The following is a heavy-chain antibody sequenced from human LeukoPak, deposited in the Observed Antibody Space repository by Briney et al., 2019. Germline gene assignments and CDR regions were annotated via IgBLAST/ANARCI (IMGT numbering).Heavy chain of an antibody. Sequence: GSLRLSCAASGFTFSSYSMNWVRQAPGKGLEWVSSISSSSSYIYYADSVKGRFTISRDNAKNSLYLQMNSLRAEDTAVCYCAREEGGYMVNFDYWGQGTLVTVSS. CDR1: GFTFSSYS. CDR3: AREEGGYMVNFDY. V-gene: IGHV3-21*01. J-gene: IGHJ4*02. CDR2: ISSSSSYI. D-gene: IGHD5-12*01.